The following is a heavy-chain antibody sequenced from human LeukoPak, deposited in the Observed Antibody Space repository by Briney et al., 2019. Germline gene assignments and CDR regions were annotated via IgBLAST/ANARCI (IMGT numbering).Heavy chain of an antibody. V-gene: IGHV4-31*03. CDR1: GGSISSGGYY. Sequence: SQTLSLTCTVSGGSISSGGYYWSWIRQHPGKGLEWIGYIYYSGSTYYNPSLKSRVTISVDTSKNQFPLKLSSVTAADTAVYYCARGSGGYSYGLRFDPWGQGTLVTVSS. CDR2: IYYSGST. CDR3: ARGSGGYSYGLRFDP. D-gene: IGHD5-18*01. J-gene: IGHJ5*02.